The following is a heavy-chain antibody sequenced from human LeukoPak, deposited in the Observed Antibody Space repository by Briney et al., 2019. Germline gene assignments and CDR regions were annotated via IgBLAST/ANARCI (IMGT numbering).Heavy chain of an antibody. J-gene: IGHJ4*02. CDR3: ARGYCSGGSCYGGEDYFDY. Sequence: GESLKISCKGSGYSFSIYRIAWVRQMPGKGLEWMGIIYPGDSDTRYSPSFQGQVTISADKSISTAYLQWSSLKASDTAMYYCARGYCSGGSCYGGEDYFDYWGQGTLVTVSS. CDR2: IYPGDSDT. D-gene: IGHD2-15*01. V-gene: IGHV5-51*01. CDR1: GYSFSIYR.